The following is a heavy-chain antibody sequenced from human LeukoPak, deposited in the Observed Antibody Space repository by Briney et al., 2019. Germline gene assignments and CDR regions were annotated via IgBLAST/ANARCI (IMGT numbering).Heavy chain of an antibody. CDR2: IYSGGST. J-gene: IGHJ4*02. CDR1: GFTFSSYA. CDR3: ARNKEWELLVRY. D-gene: IGHD1-26*01. V-gene: IGHV3-66*02. Sequence: GGSLRLSCAASGFTFSSYAMSWVRQAPGKGLEWVSVIYSGGSTYYADSVKGRFTISRDNSKNTLYLQMNSLRVEDTAVYYCARNKEWELLVRYWGQGTLVTVSS.